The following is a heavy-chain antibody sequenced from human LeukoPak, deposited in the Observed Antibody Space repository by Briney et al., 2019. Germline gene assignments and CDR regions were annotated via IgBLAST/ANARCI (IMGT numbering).Heavy chain of an antibody. CDR1: GFTVSSNY. Sequence: GGSLRLSCAASGFTVSSNYMSWVRQAPGKGLEWVSVTYSGGSTYYADSVKGRFTISRDNSKNTLYLQMNSLRAEDTAVYYCARGDSDRRAFDIWGQGTMVTVSS. J-gene: IGHJ3*02. D-gene: IGHD2-21*01. V-gene: IGHV3-66*01. CDR2: TYSGGST. CDR3: ARGDSDRRAFDI.